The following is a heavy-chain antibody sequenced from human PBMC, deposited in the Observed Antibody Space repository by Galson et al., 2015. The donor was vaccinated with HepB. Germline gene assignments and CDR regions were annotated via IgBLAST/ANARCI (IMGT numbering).Heavy chain of an antibody. CDR3: ARGPGYSSSWYGA. Sequence: SLRLSCAASGFTFSSYSMNWVRQAPGKGLEWVSSISSSSSYIYYADSVKGRFTISRDNAKNSLYLQMNSLRAEDTAVYYCARGPGYSSSWYGAWGQGTLVTVSS. D-gene: IGHD6-13*01. CDR2: ISSSSSYI. CDR1: GFTFSSYS. J-gene: IGHJ5*02. V-gene: IGHV3-21*01.